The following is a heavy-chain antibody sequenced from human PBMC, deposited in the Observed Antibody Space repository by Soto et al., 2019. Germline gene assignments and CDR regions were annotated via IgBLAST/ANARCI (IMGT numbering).Heavy chain of an antibody. CDR3: ARGGSFVTMIVKNGRDV. J-gene: IGHJ6*02. V-gene: IGHV1-2*04. Sequence: ASVKVSCKASGYTFTGYYMHWVRQAPGQGLEWMGWINPNSGGTNYAQKFQGWVTMTRDTSISTAYMELSRLRSDDTAVYYCARGGSFVTMIVKNGRDVGGQGTTVTVSS. CDR1: GYTFTGYY. D-gene: IGHD3-22*01. CDR2: INPNSGGT.